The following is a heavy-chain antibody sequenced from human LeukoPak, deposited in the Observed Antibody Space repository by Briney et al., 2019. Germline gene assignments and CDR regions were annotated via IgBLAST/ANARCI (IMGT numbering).Heavy chain of an antibody. Sequence: GGSLRLSCAASGFTVSSYGMHWVRQAPGKGLEWVAVIWYDGSNKYYADSVKGRFIFSRDNSKNTLYLQMNSLRAEDTAVYYCARESEQQLIENYFDYWGQGTLVTVSS. J-gene: IGHJ4*02. CDR2: IWYDGSNK. CDR1: GFTVSSYG. V-gene: IGHV3-33*08. CDR3: ARESEQQLIENYFDY. D-gene: IGHD6-13*01.